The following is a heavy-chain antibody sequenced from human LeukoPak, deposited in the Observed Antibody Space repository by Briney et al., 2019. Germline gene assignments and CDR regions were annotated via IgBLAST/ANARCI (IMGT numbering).Heavy chain of an antibody. CDR3: ARDLDIVVVPAVNWFDP. Sequence: GASVKVSCKASGYTFTSYGISWVRQAPGQGLEWMGWISAYNGNTNYAQKLQGRVTMTTDTSTSTAYMELRSLRSDDTAVYYCARDLDIVVVPAVNWFDPWGQGTLVTVSS. CDR1: GYTFTSYG. J-gene: IGHJ5*02. CDR2: ISAYNGNT. V-gene: IGHV1-18*01. D-gene: IGHD2-2*01.